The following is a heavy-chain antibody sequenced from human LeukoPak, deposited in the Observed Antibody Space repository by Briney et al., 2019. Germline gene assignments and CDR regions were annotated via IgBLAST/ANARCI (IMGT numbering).Heavy chain of an antibody. CDR2: INHSGST. Sequence: PSETLSLTCAVYGGSFSGYYWSWIRQPPGKGLEWIGEINHSGSTNYNPSLKSRVTISVDTSKNQFSLKLSSVTAADTAVYYCARDDYGGNKPPDYRGQGTLVTVSS. CDR3: ARDDYGGNKPPDY. CDR1: GGSFSGYY. V-gene: IGHV4-34*01. J-gene: IGHJ4*02. D-gene: IGHD4-23*01.